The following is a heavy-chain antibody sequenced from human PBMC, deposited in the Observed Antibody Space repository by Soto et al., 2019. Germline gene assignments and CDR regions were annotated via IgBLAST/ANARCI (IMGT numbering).Heavy chain of an antibody. D-gene: IGHD2-15*01. CDR2: ISGSGGST. CDR3: ACPSSPSPYYYYYGLDV. CDR1: GFTFSSYA. J-gene: IGHJ6*02. Sequence: GGSLRLSCAASGFTFSSYAMTWVRQAPGKGLEWVSAISGSGGSTYYADSVKGRFTISRDNSKNTLYLQMNSLRAEDTAVYSCACPSSPSPYYYYYGLDVWGQGTTVTVSS. V-gene: IGHV3-23*01.